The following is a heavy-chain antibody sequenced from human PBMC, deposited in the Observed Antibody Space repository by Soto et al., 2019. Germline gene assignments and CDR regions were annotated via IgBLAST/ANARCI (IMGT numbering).Heavy chain of an antibody. CDR2: IYYSGST. CDR1: GGSINSGGYY. Sequence: SETLSLTCTVSGGSINSGGYYWSWIRQHPGKGLEWIGYIYYSGSTYYNPSLKSRVTISVDTSKNQFSLKLSSVTAADTAVYYCAREIAARKPYYFDYWGQGTLVTVSS. V-gene: IGHV4-31*03. CDR3: AREIAARKPYYFDY. J-gene: IGHJ4*02. D-gene: IGHD6-6*01.